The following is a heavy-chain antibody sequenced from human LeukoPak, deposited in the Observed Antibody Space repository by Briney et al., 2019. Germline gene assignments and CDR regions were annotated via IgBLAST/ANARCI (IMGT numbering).Heavy chain of an antibody. V-gene: IGHV4-39*07. Sequence: MSSETLSLTCTVSGGSILSSSYCWGWIRQPPGKGLEWIGSIYYSGSTYYNPSLKSRVTISVDTSKNQFSLKLSSVTAADTAVYYCARVKRDRYNWRVEDIDYWGQGTLVTVSS. CDR3: ARVKRDRYNWRVEDIDY. J-gene: IGHJ4*02. CDR2: IYYSGST. CDR1: GGSILSSSYC. D-gene: IGHD1-20*01.